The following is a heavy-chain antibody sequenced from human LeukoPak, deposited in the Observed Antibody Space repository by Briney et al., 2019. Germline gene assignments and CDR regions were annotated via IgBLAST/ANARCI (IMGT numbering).Heavy chain of an antibody. CDR2: IYHSGST. J-gene: IGHJ3*02. CDR3: ARDRIGDDPTTINAFDI. Sequence: SETLSLTCTVSGGSISSGGYYWSWIRQPPGKGLEWIGYIYHSGSTYYNPSLKSRVTISVDRSKNQFSLNLNSVTAADTGVYYCARDRIGDDPTTINAFDIWGQGTMVTVSS. V-gene: IGHV4-30-2*01. D-gene: IGHD5-12*01. CDR1: GGSISSGGYY.